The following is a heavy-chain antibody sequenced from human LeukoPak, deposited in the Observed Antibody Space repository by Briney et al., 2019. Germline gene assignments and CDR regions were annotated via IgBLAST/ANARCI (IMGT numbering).Heavy chain of an antibody. J-gene: IGHJ2*01. Sequence: PGGSLRLSCAASGFTVSSNEMSWVRQAPGKGLEWVSSISGGSTYYADSRKGRFTISRDNSKNTLHLQMNSLRAEDTAVYYCARSRSHWYFDLWGRGTLATVSS. CDR1: GFTVSSNE. V-gene: IGHV3-38-3*01. CDR2: ISGGST. CDR3: ARSRSHWYFDL. D-gene: IGHD4-17*01.